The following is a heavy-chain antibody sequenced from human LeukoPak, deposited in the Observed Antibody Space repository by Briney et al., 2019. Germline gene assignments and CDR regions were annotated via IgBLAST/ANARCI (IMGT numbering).Heavy chain of an antibody. D-gene: IGHD3-10*01. Sequence: SETLSLTCTVSGGSISSGSYYWSWIRQPAGKGLEWIGRIYTSGSTNYNPSLKSRVTISVDTSKNQFSLKLSSVTAADTAVYYCARGRGGYYKDYWGQGTLVTVSS. CDR1: GGSISSGSYY. CDR3: ARGRGGYYKDY. J-gene: IGHJ4*02. CDR2: IYTSGST. V-gene: IGHV4-61*02.